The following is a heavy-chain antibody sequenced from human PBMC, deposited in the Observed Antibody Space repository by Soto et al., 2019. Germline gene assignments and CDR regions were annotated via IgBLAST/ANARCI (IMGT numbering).Heavy chain of an antibody. J-gene: IGHJ4*02. Sequence: QVQLVQSGAEVKKPGASVKFSCKASGYTFTSYAMHWVRQAPGQRLEWMGWINAGNGNTKYSQKFQGRVTITRDTSASTAYMELSSLRSEDTTVYYCAGARRGGWTMFDYWGQGTLVTVSS. CDR2: INAGNGNT. CDR3: AGARRGGWTMFDY. D-gene: IGHD6-19*01. V-gene: IGHV1-3*01. CDR1: GYTFTSYA.